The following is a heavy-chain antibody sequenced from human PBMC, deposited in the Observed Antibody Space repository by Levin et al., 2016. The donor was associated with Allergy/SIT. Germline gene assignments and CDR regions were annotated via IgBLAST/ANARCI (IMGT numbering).Heavy chain of an antibody. Sequence: WVRQAPGQGLEWMGWINTNTGNPTYAQGFTGRFVFSLDTSVSTAYLQISSLKAEDTAVYYCARSPGGNYYGSGSSFQHWGQGTLVTVSS. CDR2: INTNTGNP. J-gene: IGHJ1*01. CDR3: ARSPGGNYYGSGSSFQH. D-gene: IGHD3-10*01. V-gene: IGHV7-4-1*02.